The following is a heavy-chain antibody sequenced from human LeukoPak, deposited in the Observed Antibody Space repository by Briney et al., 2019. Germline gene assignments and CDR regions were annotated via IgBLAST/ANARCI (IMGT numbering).Heavy chain of an antibody. V-gene: IGHV4-4*07. D-gene: IGHD3-3*01. CDR3: ARVPTLEWQPTI. CDR1: GGSISSYY. Sequence: RTSETLSLTCTVSGGSISSYYWSWIRQPAGKGLEWIGRIYTSGSTNDNPSLKSRVTMSVDTSKNQFSLKLSSVTAADTAVYYCARVPTLEWQPTIWGQGTMVTVSS. CDR2: IYTSGST. J-gene: IGHJ3*02.